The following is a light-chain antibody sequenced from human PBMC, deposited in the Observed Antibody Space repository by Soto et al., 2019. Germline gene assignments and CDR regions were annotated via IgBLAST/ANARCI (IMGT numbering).Light chain of an antibody. CDR2: EVS. J-gene: IGLJ1*01. CDR1: SSDVGGYNY. CDR3: SSYTGSSNYD. Sequence: QSALTQPASVSGSPGQSITISCTGTSSDVGGYNYVSWSQQHPGKAPQLMIYEVSNRPSGVSNRFSGSKSGNTASLTISGLQAEDEADYYCSSYTGSSNYDVGTGTKV. V-gene: IGLV2-14*01.